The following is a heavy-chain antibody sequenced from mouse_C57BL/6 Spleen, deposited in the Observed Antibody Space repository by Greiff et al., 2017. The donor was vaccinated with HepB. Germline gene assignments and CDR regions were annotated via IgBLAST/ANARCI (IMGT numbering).Heavy chain of an antibody. CDR2: ISYDGSN. V-gene: IGHV3-6*01. D-gene: IGHD3-2*02. CDR3: AREGGAQADAY. J-gene: IGHJ3*01. Sequence: DVQLQESGPGLVKPSQSLSLTCSVTGYSITSGYYWNWIRQFPGNKLEWMGYISYDGSNNYNPSLKNRISITRDTSKNQFFLKLNSVTTEDTATYYCAREGGAQADAYWGQGTLVTVSA. CDR1: GYSITSGYY.